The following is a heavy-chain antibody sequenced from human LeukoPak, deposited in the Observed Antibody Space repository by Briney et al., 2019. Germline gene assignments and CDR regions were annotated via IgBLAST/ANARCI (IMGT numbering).Heavy chain of an antibody. J-gene: IGHJ5*02. V-gene: IGHV1-2*02. D-gene: IGHD6-13*01. CDR3: AFLATAAGVNH. CDR1: GYTFTDYS. CDR2: INPNSADT. Sequence: GASVKVSCKASGYTFTDYSLHWMRQAPGQRLEWMGLINPNSADTNFAQKFQGRVTMTRDTSVSTAYMELTSLTSDDTAVYYCAFLATAAGVNHWGQGTLVTVSS.